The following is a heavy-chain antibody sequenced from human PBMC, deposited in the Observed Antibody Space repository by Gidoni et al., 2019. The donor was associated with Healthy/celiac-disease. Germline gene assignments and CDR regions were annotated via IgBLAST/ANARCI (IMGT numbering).Heavy chain of an antibody. J-gene: IGHJ3*01. CDR1: GYSFTLSW. V-gene: IGHV5-51*01. D-gene: IGHD5-18*01. Sequence: EVQLVQCGAEVKTPAESLKISGVGSGYSFTLSWVGWVRQMPGKGLEWMGIIYPGVSATRYRPSFQGHVTISADKSISTADLQWSSLKASDTAMYYCARPSRYSYVPTPIDDAFDVWGQGTMVTVSS. CDR3: ARPSRYSYVPTPIDDAFDV. CDR2: IYPGVSAT.